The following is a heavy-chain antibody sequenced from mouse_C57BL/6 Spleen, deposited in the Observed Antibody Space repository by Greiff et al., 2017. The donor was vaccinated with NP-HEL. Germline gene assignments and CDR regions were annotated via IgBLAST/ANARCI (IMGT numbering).Heavy chain of an antibody. CDR1: GFTFSSYT. D-gene: IGHD2-4*01. CDR3: ARRGDYGHFDY. CDR2: ISGGGGNT. J-gene: IGHJ2*01. Sequence: EVKLVESGGGLVKPGGSLKLSCAASGFTFSSYTMSWVRQTPEKRLEWVATISGGGGNTYYPDSVKGRFTISRDNAKNTLYLQMSSLRSEDTSLYYCARRGDYGHFDYWGQGTTLTVSS. V-gene: IGHV5-9*01.